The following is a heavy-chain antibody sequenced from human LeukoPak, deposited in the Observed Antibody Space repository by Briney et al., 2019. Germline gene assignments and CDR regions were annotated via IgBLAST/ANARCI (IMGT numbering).Heavy chain of an antibody. D-gene: IGHD6-13*01. CDR3: ARGGSSWFFDY. V-gene: IGHV3-30-3*01. J-gene: IGHJ4*02. Sequence: GGSLRLSCAASGFTFSSYAMHWVRQAPGKGLEWVALISYDGNNKYYADSVKGRFTISRDNSKNTLYLQMNSLRAEDTAPYYCARGGSSWFFDYWGQGTLVTVSS. CDR2: ISYDGNNK. CDR1: GFTFSSYA.